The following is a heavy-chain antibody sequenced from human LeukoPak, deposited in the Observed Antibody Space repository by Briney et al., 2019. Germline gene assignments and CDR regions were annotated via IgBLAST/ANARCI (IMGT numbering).Heavy chain of an antibody. CDR2: MYTSGST. V-gene: IGHV4-4*07. D-gene: IGHD6-6*01. CDR3: AREVSLISSIGDWFDP. Sequence: SATLSLTCTVSGGSISSFSWNWIRQPAEKGLEWIGRMYTSGSTNYNPSLKSRVTMSVDTSKNQFSLKVNSVTAADTAVYYCAREVSLISSIGDWFDPWGQGILVTVSS. CDR1: GGSISSFS. J-gene: IGHJ5*02.